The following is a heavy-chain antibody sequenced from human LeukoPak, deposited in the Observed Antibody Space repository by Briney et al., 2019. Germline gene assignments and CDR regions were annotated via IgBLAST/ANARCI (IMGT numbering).Heavy chain of an antibody. CDR1: GGTFSSYA. J-gene: IGHJ4*02. CDR2: IIPIFGIA. Sequence: SVKVSCKASGGTFSSYAISWVRQAPGQGLEWMGGIIPIFGIANYAQKFQGRVTITADESTSAAYMELSSLRSEDTAVYYCASTPPSSGWYPFDYWGQGTLVTVSS. V-gene: IGHV1-69*13. CDR3: ASTPPSSGWYPFDY. D-gene: IGHD6-19*01.